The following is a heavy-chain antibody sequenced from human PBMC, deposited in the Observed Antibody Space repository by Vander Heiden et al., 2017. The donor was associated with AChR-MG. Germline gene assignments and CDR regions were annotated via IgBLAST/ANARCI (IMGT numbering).Heavy chain of an antibody. Sequence: EVQLLESGGGLVQPGGSLRLSCAASGFTFSSYAMSWVREAAGKGLEWVSAISGSGGSTYYADSVKGRFTISRDNSKNTLYLQMSSLRAEDTAVYYCAKTRAVYDSSGYYLGYWGQGTLVTVSS. J-gene: IGHJ4*02. CDR1: GFTFSSYA. CDR3: AKTRAVYDSSGYYLGY. CDR2: ISGSGGST. D-gene: IGHD3-22*01. V-gene: IGHV3-23*01.